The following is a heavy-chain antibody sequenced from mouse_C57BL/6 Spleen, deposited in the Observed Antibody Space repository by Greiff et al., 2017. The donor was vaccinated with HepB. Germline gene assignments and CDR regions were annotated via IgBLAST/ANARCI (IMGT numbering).Heavy chain of an antibody. Sequence: VQLQQSGPELVKPGASVKISCKASGYTFTDYYMNWVKQSHGKSLEWIGDINPNNGGTSYNQKFKGKATLTVDKSSSTAYMELRSLTSEDSAVYYCARSYYGNYRYFDVWGTGTTVTVSS. CDR3: ARSYYGNYRYFDV. J-gene: IGHJ1*03. CDR2: INPNNGGT. CDR1: GYTFTDYY. D-gene: IGHD2-10*01. V-gene: IGHV1-26*01.